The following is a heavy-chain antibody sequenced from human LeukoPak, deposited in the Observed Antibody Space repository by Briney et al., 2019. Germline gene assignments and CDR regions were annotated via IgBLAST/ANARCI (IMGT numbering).Heavy chain of an antibody. J-gene: IGHJ4*02. Sequence: GGSLRLSCAASGFTFSSYAMNWVRQAPGKGLEWVSGISGSDYITHYADSVKGRFTISRDNSKKTLYLQMNSLRAEDTAVYYCAIHLYGGYSPFDYWGQGTLVTVSS. V-gene: IGHV3-23*01. D-gene: IGHD4-23*01. CDR3: AIHLYGGYSPFDY. CDR1: GFTFSSYA. CDR2: ISGSDYIT.